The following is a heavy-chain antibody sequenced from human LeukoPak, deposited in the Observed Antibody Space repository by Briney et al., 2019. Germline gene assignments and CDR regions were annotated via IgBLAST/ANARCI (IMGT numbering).Heavy chain of an antibody. D-gene: IGHD3-10*01. V-gene: IGHV4-59*01. Sequence: SETLSLTCTVSGGSISRYYWSWIRQPPGKGLEWIGHIYYSGSTTYTTHPKSRVTIPVATANNQSRRKRTSVTAADTAVYYSGSTNYNPSLKSRVTISVDTSKNQFSLKLSSVTAADTAVYYCAREAAAGRDRPLYFDHWGQGTLVTVSS. J-gene: IGHJ4*02. CDR1: GGSISRYY. CDR3: GSTNYNPSLKSRVTISVDTSKNQFSLKLSSVTAADTAVYYCAREAAAGRDRPLYFDH. CDR2: IYYSGST.